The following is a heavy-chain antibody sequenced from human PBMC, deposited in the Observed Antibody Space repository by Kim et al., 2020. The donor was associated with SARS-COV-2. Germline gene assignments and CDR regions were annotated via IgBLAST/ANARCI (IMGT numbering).Heavy chain of an antibody. CDR1: GGSFSGYY. J-gene: IGHJ4*01. Sequence: SQTLSLTCAVYGGSFSGYYWSWIRQPPGKGLEWIGEINHSGSTNYNPSLKSRVTISVDTSKNQFSLKLSSVTAADTAVYYCARGYLRYFDWFPDGGYYFD. V-gene: IGHV4-34*01. CDR2: INHSGST. CDR3: ARGYLRYFDWFPDGGYYFD. D-gene: IGHD3-9*01.